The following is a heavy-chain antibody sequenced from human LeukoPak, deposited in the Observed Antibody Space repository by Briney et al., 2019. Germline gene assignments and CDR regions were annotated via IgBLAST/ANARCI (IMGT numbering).Heavy chain of an antibody. D-gene: IGHD6-6*01. Sequence: GRSLRLSCAASGFTFSGYGMHWVRQAPGKGLEWVAGLSGDGINTYYEDSVKGRFTISRDNSKNTLFLQMNSLRVEDTAVYYCARDSLHPSSLHYYFDYWGQGTLVTVSS. V-gene: IGHV3-30*03. CDR2: LSGDGINT. CDR3: ARDSLHPSSLHYYFDY. J-gene: IGHJ4*02. CDR1: GFTFSGYG.